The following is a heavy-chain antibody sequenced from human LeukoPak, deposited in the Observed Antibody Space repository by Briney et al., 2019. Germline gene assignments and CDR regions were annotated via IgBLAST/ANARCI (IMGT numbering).Heavy chain of an antibody. CDR3: ARTDSSNWYDVPVY. Sequence: KPSETLSLTCTVSGGSISDYYWSWLRQPAGKGLEWIGRIYTSGSTNYNPSLKSRVTMSVDTFKNQFSLKLNSVAAAGTAVYYCARTDSSNWYDVPVYWGQGTLVTVSS. V-gene: IGHV4-4*07. CDR2: IYTSGST. J-gene: IGHJ4*02. D-gene: IGHD6-13*01. CDR1: GGSISDYY.